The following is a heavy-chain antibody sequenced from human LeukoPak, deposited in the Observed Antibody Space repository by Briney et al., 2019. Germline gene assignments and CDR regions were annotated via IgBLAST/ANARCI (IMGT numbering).Heavy chain of an antibody. CDR2: ISSDGKNK. Sequence: GGSLRLSCAASGFTFSTYAIHWVRQAPGKGLEWVALISSDGKNKHYADSVKGRFTISRDNSKNTLYLQMNSLRAEDTAVYYCARVSYYYGSGSYRPTAVYYFDYWGQGTLVTVSS. CDR1: GFTFSTYA. V-gene: IGHV3-30*04. CDR3: ARVSYYYGSGSYRPTAVYYFDY. J-gene: IGHJ4*02. D-gene: IGHD3-10*01.